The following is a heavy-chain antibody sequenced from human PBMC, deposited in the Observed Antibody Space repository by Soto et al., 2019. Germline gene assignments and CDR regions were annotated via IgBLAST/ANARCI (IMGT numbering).Heavy chain of an antibody. V-gene: IGHV3-23*01. CDR3: AKDAVYGDGLWLAGN. D-gene: IGHD2-21*02. Sequence: EVQLLESGGGLVQPGGYLRLSCAASGFSVSRYAMMWVRQPPGKGQEWVAGMTGSGGDIRYADPVKGRFTISKDNSKNPLYLQMNSLRAEDTAIYYCAKDAVYGDGLWLAGNWGQGTLVTVSS. J-gene: IGHJ4*02. CDR1: GFSVSRYA. CDR2: MTGSGGDI.